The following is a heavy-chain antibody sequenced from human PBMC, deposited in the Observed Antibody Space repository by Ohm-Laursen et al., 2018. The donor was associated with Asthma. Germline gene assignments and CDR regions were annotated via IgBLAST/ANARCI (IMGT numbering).Heavy chain of an antibody. CDR2: MYDSGST. V-gene: IGHV4-30-2*01. D-gene: IGHD6-19*01. Sequence: TLSLTCAVSGGSISSGGYAWSWLRQPPGKGLEWIAYMYDSGSTYYNPSLKSRVTISVDRSKNQFSLKLSSVTAADTAVYYCARKGVAGSGTHFDYWGQGTLVTVSS. J-gene: IGHJ4*02. CDR1: GGSISSGGYA. CDR3: ARKGVAGSGTHFDY.